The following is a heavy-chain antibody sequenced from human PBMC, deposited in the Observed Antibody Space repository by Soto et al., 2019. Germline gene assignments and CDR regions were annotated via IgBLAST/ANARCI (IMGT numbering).Heavy chain of an antibody. D-gene: IGHD2-15*01. Sequence: GGSLRLSCAASGFTFSSYAMHWVRQAPGKGLEWVAVISCDGSNKYYADSVKGRFTISRDNSKNTLYLQMNSLRAEDTAVYYCAREYSFCSGGSCYNWFDPWGQGTLVTVSS. CDR3: AREYSFCSGGSCYNWFDP. V-gene: IGHV3-30-3*01. CDR2: ISCDGSNK. CDR1: GFTFSSYA. J-gene: IGHJ5*02.